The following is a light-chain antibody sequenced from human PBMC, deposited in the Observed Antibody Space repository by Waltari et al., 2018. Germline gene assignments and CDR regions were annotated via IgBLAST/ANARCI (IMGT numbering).Light chain of an antibody. CDR1: QSVTSSY. V-gene: IGKV3-20*01. CDR2: GAS. CDR3: QQYGSSPLT. Sequence: EIVLTQSPGTLSLSPGARATLSCRASQSVTSSYLAWYQQKPGQAPRLLIDGASSRATGIPDRFSGSGSGTDFTLTISRLEPEDFAVYYCQQYGSSPLTFGGGTKVEL. J-gene: IGKJ4*01.